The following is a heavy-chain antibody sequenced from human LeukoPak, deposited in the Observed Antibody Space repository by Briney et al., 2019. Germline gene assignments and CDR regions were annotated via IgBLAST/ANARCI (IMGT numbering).Heavy chain of an antibody. Sequence: ETLSLTCTVSGGSISNYYWSWIRQPPGKGLEWVGRIKRKTDGETTEYVAPVKGRFTISRDDSKNTLYLQMNSLKTEDTGVYYCATASSGLFYWGQGTLVTVSS. CDR1: GGSISNYY. D-gene: IGHD3-16*01. CDR3: ATASSGLFY. J-gene: IGHJ4*02. CDR2: IKRKTDGETT. V-gene: IGHV3-15*01.